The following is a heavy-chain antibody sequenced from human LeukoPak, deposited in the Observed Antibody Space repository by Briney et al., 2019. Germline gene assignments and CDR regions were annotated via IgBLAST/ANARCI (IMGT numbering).Heavy chain of an antibody. CDR2: IWYDGSNK. CDR1: GITLSNYA. J-gene: IGHJ6*02. D-gene: IGHD2-2*01. CDR3: ARDYIVVVPSLYYYYGMDV. V-gene: IGHV3-33*08. Sequence: PGGSLRLSCAVSGITLSNYAMTWVRQAPGKGLEWVAVIWYDGSNKYYADSVKGRFTISRDNSKNTLYLQMNSLRAEDTAVYYCARDYIVVVPSLYYYYGMDVWGQGTTVTVSS.